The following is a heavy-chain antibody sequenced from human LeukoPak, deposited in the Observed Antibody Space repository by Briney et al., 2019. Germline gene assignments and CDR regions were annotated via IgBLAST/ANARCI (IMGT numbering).Heavy chain of an antibody. Sequence: GGSLRLSCAASGFTFSSYAMSWVRQAPGKGLEWVSSISSSSSYIYYADSVKGRFTISRDNAKNSLYLQMNSLRAEDTAVYYCARFSSGWDALDIYYYGMDVWGQGTTVTVSS. D-gene: IGHD6-19*01. CDR1: GFTFSSYA. CDR3: ARFSSGWDALDIYYYGMDV. V-gene: IGHV3-21*01. J-gene: IGHJ6*02. CDR2: ISSSSSYI.